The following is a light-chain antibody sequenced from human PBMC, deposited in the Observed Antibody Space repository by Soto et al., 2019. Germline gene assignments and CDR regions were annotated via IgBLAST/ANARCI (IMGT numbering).Light chain of an antibody. CDR2: AAS. V-gene: IGKV1-39*01. CDR1: QSISSY. J-gene: IGKJ4*01. CDR3: QQSYSTPT. Sequence: DIQMTQSPSSLSASVGDRVTITCRASQSISSYLNWYQHKPGKAPKLLIYAASSLQSGVPSRFSGSGSGTDFTLTISSLQPEDFATYFCQQSYSTPTFGGGTKVDI.